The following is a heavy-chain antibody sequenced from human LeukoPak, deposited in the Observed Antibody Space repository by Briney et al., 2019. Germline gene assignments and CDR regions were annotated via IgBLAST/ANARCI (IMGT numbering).Heavy chain of an antibody. CDR3: AKVWSVLTPFDY. CDR1: GFTFSSYA. D-gene: IGHD3-3*01. J-gene: IGHJ4*02. CDR2: INGSGGST. Sequence: KAGGSLRLSCAASGFTFSSYAMSWVRQAPGKGLEWVSAINGSGGSTYYADSVKGRFTISRDNSKNTLYLQMNSLRAEDTAVYYCAKVWSVLTPFDYWGQGTLVTVSS. V-gene: IGHV3-23*01.